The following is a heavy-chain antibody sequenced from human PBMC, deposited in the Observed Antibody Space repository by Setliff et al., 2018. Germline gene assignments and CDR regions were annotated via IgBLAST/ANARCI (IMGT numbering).Heavy chain of an antibody. CDR1: GSSVSTFY. CDR2: IFTSGST. CDR3: AHSTTFDLHHDY. Sequence: PSETLSLTCRVSGSSVSTFYWTWIRQPPGKGLEWIGYIFTSGSTQYNPSLKSRATISRDTSSNQFSLKLFSVTAADTAVYYCAHSTTFDLHHDYWGQGALVTVSS. V-gene: IGHV4-4*09. J-gene: IGHJ4*02. D-gene: IGHD3-9*01.